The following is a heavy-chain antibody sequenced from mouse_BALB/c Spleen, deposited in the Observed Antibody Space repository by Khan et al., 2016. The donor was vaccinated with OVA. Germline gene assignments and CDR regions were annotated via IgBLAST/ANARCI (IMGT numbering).Heavy chain of an antibody. D-gene: IGHD1-1*01. J-gene: IGHJ3*01. CDR2: IYPFNDDT. CDR3: SPVGTYCVSFAY. CDR1: GYTFTSYV. V-gene: IGHV1S136*01. Sequence: EVQLVESGPELVKPGASVKMSCKASGYTFTSYVMHWVKQKPGLGLEWIGYIYPFNDDTKYNEKFKGKATLTLDRSSSTAYMELSSLTSEDSAVYCCSPVGTYCVSFAYWGQGTLVNVSA.